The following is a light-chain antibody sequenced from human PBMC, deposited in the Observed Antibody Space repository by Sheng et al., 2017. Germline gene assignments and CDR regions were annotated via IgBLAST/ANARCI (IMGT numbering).Light chain of an antibody. CDR1: GLAKQY. V-gene: IGLV3-25*03. Sequence: SYELTQPPSVSVSPVQTATITCSGDGLAKQYAHWYQQKPGKAPVLIMFKDSERPSGIPERFSASSSGTTVTLTISGVQAEDEADYYCQSADTSGAPTWVFGGGTRLSVL. J-gene: IGLJ3*02. CDR2: KDS. CDR3: QSADTSGAPTWV.